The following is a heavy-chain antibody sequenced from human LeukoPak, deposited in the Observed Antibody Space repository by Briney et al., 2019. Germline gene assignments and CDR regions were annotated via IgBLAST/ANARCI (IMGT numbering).Heavy chain of an antibody. J-gene: IGHJ4*02. Sequence: GGSLRLSCAASGFTFSSYGMHWVRQAPGKGLEWVAVIWYDGSNKYYADSVKGRFTISRDNSKNTLYLQMNSLRAEDTAVYYCANGRYASSPFDYWGQGTLVTVSS. V-gene: IGHV3-33*06. CDR1: GFTFSSYG. CDR3: ANGRYASSPFDY. D-gene: IGHD6-13*01. CDR2: IWYDGSNK.